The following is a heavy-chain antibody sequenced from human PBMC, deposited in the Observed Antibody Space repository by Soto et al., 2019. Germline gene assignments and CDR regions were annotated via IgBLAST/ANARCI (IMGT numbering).Heavy chain of an antibody. Sequence: PSETLSLTYTSSGGSTNSSKYYWGWIRQPPGKGLEWIGSIYYSGSTYYNPSLKSRVTISVDRSKNQFSLKLSSVTAADTAVYYCARVPDRWGQGTLVTVSS. D-gene: IGHD2-2*01. J-gene: IGHJ5*02. CDR3: ARVPDR. CDR1: GGSTNSSKYY. V-gene: IGHV4-39*07. CDR2: IYYSGST.